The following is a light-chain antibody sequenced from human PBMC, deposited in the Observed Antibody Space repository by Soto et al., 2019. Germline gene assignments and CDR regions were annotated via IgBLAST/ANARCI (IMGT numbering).Light chain of an antibody. J-gene: IGKJ1*01. CDR2: GAS. Sequence: IVLTQSPGTLSLSPWERATLSCRASQSISSNFLAWYQQKRGQAPRLLIHGASNRATGIPDRFSGSGSGTDFTLTITRLEPEDFAVYYCQQYGGSPRTFGQGTKVDIK. V-gene: IGKV3-20*01. CDR1: QSISSNF. CDR3: QQYGGSPRT.